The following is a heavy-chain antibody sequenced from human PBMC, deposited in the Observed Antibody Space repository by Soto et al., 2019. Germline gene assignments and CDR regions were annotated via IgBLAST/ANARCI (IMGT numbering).Heavy chain of an antibody. CDR1: GFTFSNAW. V-gene: IGHV3-15*07. CDR2: IKSKTDGGTT. CDR3: TTHIVVVTAILGGY. D-gene: IGHD2-21*02. Sequence: EVQLVESGGGLVKPGGSLRLSCAASGFTFSNAWMNWVRQAPGKGPEWVGRIKSKTDGGTTDYAAPVKGRFTISRDDSKNTLYLQMNSLKTEDTAVYYCTTHIVVVTAILGGYWGQGTLVTVSS. J-gene: IGHJ4*02.